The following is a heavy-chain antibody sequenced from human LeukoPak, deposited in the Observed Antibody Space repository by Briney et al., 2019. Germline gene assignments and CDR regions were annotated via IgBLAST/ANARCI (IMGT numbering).Heavy chain of an antibody. CDR2: IYTSGST. CDR1: GFTFSNAW. J-gene: IGHJ4*02. V-gene: IGHV4-4*07. CDR3: ARELDWLIYFDY. D-gene: IGHD3/OR15-3a*01. Sequence: GSLRLSCAASGFTFSNAWMSWVRQAPGKGLEWIGRIYTSGSTNYNPSLKSRVTMSVDTSKNQFSLKLSSVTAADTAVYYCARELDWLIYFDYWGQGTLVTVSS.